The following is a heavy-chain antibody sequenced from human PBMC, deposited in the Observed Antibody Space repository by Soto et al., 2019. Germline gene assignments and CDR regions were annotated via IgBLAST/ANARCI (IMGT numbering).Heavy chain of an antibody. D-gene: IGHD3-22*01. CDR2: ISGSGGST. Sequence: PGGSLRLSCAASGFTFSSYAMSWVRQAPGKGLEWVSAISGSGGSTYYADSVKGRFTISRDNSKNTLYLQMNSLRAEDTAVYYCAKDDYYPVVVMKKQHYYYVMDVWGQGTTVTVSS. J-gene: IGHJ6*02. V-gene: IGHV3-23*01. CDR1: GFTFSSYA. CDR3: AKDDYYPVVVMKKQHYYYVMDV.